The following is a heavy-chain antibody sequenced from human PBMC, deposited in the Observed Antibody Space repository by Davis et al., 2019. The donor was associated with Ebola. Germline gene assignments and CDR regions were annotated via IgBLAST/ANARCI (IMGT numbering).Heavy chain of an antibody. CDR1: GYTFTSYY. CDR2: IIPIFGTA. CDR3: ARASGSSGYYYVFGY. D-gene: IGHD3-22*01. V-gene: IGHV1-69*06. Sequence: SVQVSCKASGYTFTSYYMHWVRQAPGQGLEWMGGIIPIFGTANYAQKFQGRVTITADKSTSTAYMELSSLRSEDTAVYYCARASGSSGYYYVFGYWGQGTLVTVSS. J-gene: IGHJ4*02.